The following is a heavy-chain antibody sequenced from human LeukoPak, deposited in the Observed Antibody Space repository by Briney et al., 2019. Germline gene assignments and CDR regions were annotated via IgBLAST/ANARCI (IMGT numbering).Heavy chain of an antibody. CDR2: IYYSGST. CDR3: ARLGSNPSLLWFGEPFGGY. J-gene: IGHJ4*02. CDR1: GGSISSSSYY. D-gene: IGHD3-10*01. V-gene: IGHV4-39*01. Sequence: SETLSLTCTVSGGSISSSSYYWGWIRQPPGKGLEWIGSIYYSGSTYYNPSLKSRVTISVDTSKNQFSLKLSSVTAADTAVYYCARLGSNPSLLWFGEPFGGYWGQGTLVTVSS.